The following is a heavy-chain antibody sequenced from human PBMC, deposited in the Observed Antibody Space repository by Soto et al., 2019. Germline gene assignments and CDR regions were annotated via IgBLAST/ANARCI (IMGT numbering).Heavy chain of an antibody. CDR3: ARDRNVVVPAVIRGYYYYGMDV. Sequence: GGSLRLSCAASGFTFSSYAMHWVRQAPGKGLEWVAVISYDGSNKYYADSVKGRFTISRDNSKNTLYLQMNSLRAEDTAVYYCARDRNVVVPAVIRGYYYYGMDVWGQGTTVTVSS. CDR2: ISYDGSNK. CDR1: GFTFSSYA. J-gene: IGHJ6*02. D-gene: IGHD2-2*02. V-gene: IGHV3-30-3*01.